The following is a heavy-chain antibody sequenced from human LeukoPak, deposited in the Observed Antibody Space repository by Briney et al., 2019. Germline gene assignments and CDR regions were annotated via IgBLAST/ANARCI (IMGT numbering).Heavy chain of an antibody. CDR2: IYYSGST. D-gene: IGHD4-17*01. Sequence: PSETLSLTCTVSGGSISSYYWSWIRQPPGKGLEWIGYIYYSGSTNYNPSLKSRVTISVDTSKNQFSLKLSSVTAADTAVYYCARLDYGDYFFDYWGQGTLVTVSS. CDR1: GGSISSYY. J-gene: IGHJ4*02. V-gene: IGHV4-59*08. CDR3: ARLDYGDYFFDY.